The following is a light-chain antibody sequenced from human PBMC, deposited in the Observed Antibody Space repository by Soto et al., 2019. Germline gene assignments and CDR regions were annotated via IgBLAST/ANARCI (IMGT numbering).Light chain of an antibody. V-gene: IGKV1-12*01. CDR1: QGISSW. Sequence: DLQMTQSPSSVSASVGDRATITCRASQGISSWLVWYQQKPGKAPNLLMYVASSLHSGVPSRFSGRGSGTDFTLISSLQPEDFAAYYCQQANSSSGAFGQGTKLEIK. CDR2: VAS. CDR3: QQANSSSGA. J-gene: IGKJ2*01.